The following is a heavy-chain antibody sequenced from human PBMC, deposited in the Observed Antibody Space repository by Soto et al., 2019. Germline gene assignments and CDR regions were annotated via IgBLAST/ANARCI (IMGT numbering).Heavy chain of an antibody. CDR3: AKDRNSNSRGTFDY. V-gene: IGHV3-9*01. D-gene: IGHD3-10*01. J-gene: IGHJ4*02. Sequence: EVQLVESGGGLVQPGRSLRLSCAASGFTFDDYAMHWVRQAPGKGLEWVSGISWNSGSIGYADSVKGRFTISRDNAKNSLYLQMNSLRAEDTALYYCAKDRNSNSRGTFDYLGQGTLVTVSS. CDR1: GFTFDDYA. CDR2: ISWNSGSI.